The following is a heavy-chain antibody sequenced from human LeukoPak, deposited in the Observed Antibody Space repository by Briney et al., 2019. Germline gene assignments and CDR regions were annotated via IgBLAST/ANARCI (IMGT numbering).Heavy chain of an antibody. CDR1: GFTFSSFA. D-gene: IGHD2-15*01. CDR3: ARDQRYCSGGSCYGWFAP. CDR2: ISGDSSNT. V-gene: IGHV3-23*01. J-gene: IGHJ5*02. Sequence: GGSLRLSCAASGFTFSSFAMSWVRQAPGKGLEWVSAISGDSSNTYSADSVKGRFTISRDNSKNTLHLQMNSLRADDTAVYYWARDQRYCSGGSCYGWFAPWGQGTLVTVPS.